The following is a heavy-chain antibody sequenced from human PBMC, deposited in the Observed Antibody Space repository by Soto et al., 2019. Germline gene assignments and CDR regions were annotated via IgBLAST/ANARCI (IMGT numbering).Heavy chain of an antibody. CDR1: GLSFSDDY. CDR2: ISSSGTTI. J-gene: IGHJ4*02. D-gene: IGHD3-22*01. CDR3: AKSPGMYYYDSSGYYHYDY. Sequence: GGSLRLSCAAFGLSFSDDYMSWIRQAPGKGPEWISYISSSGTTIFYADSVKGRFTISRDNAKNSLYLQMNSLRAEDTAVYYCAKSPGMYYYDSSGYYHYDYWGQGTLVTVSS. V-gene: IGHV3-11*04.